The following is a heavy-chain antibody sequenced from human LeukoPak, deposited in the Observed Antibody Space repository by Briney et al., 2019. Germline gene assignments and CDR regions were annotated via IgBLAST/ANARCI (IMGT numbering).Heavy chain of an antibody. J-gene: IGHJ6*02. D-gene: IGHD5-18*01. CDR2: ISGSGTNT. CDR3: AKEIVDTARGYYYYSMDV. V-gene: IGHV3-23*01. Sequence: GGSLRLSCAASEFTFSSYAMNWVRQAPGKGREWVSAISGSGTNTYYAGSGRGRFTISRDNSKNTLYLQRNSLRTEDTAVYYRAKEIVDTARGYYYYSMDVWGQGTTVTVSS. CDR1: EFTFSSYA.